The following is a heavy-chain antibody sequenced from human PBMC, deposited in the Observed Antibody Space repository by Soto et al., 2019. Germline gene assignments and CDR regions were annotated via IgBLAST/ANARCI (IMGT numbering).Heavy chain of an antibody. CDR3: AKVFVMGYSSSRLFDD. V-gene: IGHV3-23*01. CDR1: GFTFSSYA. CDR2: ISGSGGST. Sequence: GGSLRLSCAASGFTFSSYAMSWVRQAPGKGLEWVSAISGSGGSTYYADSVKGRFTISRDNSKNTLYLQMNSLRAEDTAVYYCAKVFVMGYSSSRLFDDWGQGTLVTVSS. J-gene: IGHJ4*02. D-gene: IGHD6-6*01.